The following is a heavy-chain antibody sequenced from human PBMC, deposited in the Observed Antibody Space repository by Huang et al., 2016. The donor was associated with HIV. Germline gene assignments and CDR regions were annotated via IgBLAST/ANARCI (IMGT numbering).Heavy chain of an antibody. J-gene: IGHJ5*02. V-gene: IGHV3-21*02. Sequence: EVELVESGGGLVKPGGSLRLSCAASGVAFSSYGMNWVRQAPGKGLQWVAFIVSDSSYIYYADSVKGRITISRDNAKSSIYLQLDSLRAEDTAVYYCAYQQWLVGGLNHWGQGTLCVVSS. D-gene: IGHD5-12*01. CDR3: AYQQWLVGGLNH. CDR1: GVAFSSYG. CDR2: IVSDSSYI.